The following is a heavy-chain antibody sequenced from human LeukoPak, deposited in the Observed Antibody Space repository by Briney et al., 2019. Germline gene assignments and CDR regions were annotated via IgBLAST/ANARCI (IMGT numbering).Heavy chain of an antibody. CDR1: GGTFSSYA. J-gene: IGHJ4*02. Sequence: ASVKVSCTASGGTFSSYAISWVRQAPGQGLEWMGGIIPIFGTANYAQKFQGRVTITADESTSTAHMELSSLRSEDTAVYYCARGPDTAMVKGRYYFDYWGQGTLVTVSS. CDR2: IIPIFGTA. CDR3: ARGPDTAMVKGRYYFDY. D-gene: IGHD5-18*01. V-gene: IGHV1-69*13.